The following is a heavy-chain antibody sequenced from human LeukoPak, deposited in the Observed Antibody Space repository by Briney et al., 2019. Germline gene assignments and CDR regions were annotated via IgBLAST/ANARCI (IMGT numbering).Heavy chain of an antibody. CDR3: AITTGGWYPDP. Sequence: SETLSLTCAVYGGSFSGYYWSWIRQPPGKGLEWIGEINHSGSTNYNPSLKSRVTISVDTSKNQISLKLSSVTAADTAVYYCAITTGGWYPDPWGQGTLVTVSS. D-gene: IGHD6-19*01. CDR1: GGSFSGYY. J-gene: IGHJ5*02. V-gene: IGHV4-34*01. CDR2: INHSGST.